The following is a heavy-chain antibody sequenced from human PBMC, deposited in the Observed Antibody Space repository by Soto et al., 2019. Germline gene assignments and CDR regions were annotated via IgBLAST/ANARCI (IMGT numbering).Heavy chain of an antibody. J-gene: IGHJ4*02. V-gene: IGHV2-5*02. CDR1: GFSLSTSGVG. CDR2: IYWDDDK. D-gene: IGHD2-21*01. CDR3: AHLGKPLWPLPYYFDH. Sequence: QITLKDSGPTLVKPTQTLTLTCTFSGFSLSTSGVGVGWIRQPPGKALDCLALIYWDDDKRYSPSLKSRLTIPKDTSKNQVVRTMTNMDPVDTATYYCAHLGKPLWPLPYYFDHWGQGTLVTVS.